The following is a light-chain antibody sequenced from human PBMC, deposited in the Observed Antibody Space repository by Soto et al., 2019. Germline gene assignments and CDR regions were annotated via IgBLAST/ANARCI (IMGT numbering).Light chain of an antibody. CDR1: QSVSSSN. V-gene: IGKV3-20*01. J-gene: IGKJ4*01. Sequence: EILVTQSTGTLSLSPGDRAARGWIASQSVSSSNLAWYQQKRGQSPRLLIYDASNRATGIPDRFSGGGSGTDFTLTISRLEPEDFAVYYCQQFSSYPLTFGGGTKVDIK. CDR2: DAS. CDR3: QQFSSYPLT.